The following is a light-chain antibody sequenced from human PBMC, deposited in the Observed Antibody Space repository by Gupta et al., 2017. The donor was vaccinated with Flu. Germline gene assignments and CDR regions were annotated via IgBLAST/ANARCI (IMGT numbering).Light chain of an antibody. Sequence: TVTLTCGASTGAVRSGNYHYWLQQKPGQAHRILIYDKSNNPAGTPARFSGSIGGGTAALTLSGAKKEEEAEYYCLGAESGARRMFGGGTKLTVL. CDR1: TGAVRSGNY. V-gene: IGLV7-46*01. J-gene: IGLJ3*02. CDR3: LGAESGARRM. CDR2: DKS.